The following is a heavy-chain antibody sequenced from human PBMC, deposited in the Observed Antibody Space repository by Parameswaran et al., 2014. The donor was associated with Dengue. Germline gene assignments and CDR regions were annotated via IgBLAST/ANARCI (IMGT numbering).Heavy chain of an antibody. CDR2: IYPGDSDT. Sequence: VRQMPGKGLEWMGIIYPGDSDTRYSPSFQGQVTISADKSISTAYLQWSSLKASDTAMYYCARQRRGKAAATGGMDVWGQGTTVTVSS. CDR3: ARQRRGKAAATGGMDV. D-gene: IGHD6-13*01. V-gene: IGHV5-51*01. J-gene: IGHJ6*02.